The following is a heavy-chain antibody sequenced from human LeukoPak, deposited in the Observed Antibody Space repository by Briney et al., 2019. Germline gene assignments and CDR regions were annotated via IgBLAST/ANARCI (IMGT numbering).Heavy chain of an antibody. CDR3: AKVSSGEHTFWSDFSQDKWFDP. CDR2: IGGGGDKV. V-gene: IGHV3-23*01. CDR1: GFTFKSYA. J-gene: IGHJ5*02. D-gene: IGHD3-3*01. Sequence: QPGGSLRLSCAASGFTFKSYAMTWVRQAPGKGLEWVSAIGGGGDKVLYADSVKGRFTISRDNSKQTLFLQMNSLGAADTAVYYCAKVSSGEHTFWSDFSQDKWFDPWGLGTLVTVAS.